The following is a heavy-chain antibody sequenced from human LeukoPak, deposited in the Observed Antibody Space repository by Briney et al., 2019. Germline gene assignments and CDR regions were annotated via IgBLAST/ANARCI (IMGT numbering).Heavy chain of an antibody. CDR1: GGSISSYY. CDR2: IYYSGST. CDR3: ARVGATTPSAFDI. V-gene: IGHV4-59*01. D-gene: IGHD1-26*01. J-gene: IGHJ3*02. Sequence: SETLSLTCTVSGGSISSYYWSWIRQPPGKGLEWIGYIYYSGSTNYNPSLKSRVTISVDTSKNQFSLKLSSVTAADTAVYYCARVGATTPSAFDIWGQGTMVTVSS.